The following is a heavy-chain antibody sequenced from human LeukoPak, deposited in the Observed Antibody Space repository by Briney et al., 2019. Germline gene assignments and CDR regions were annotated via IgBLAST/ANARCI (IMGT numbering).Heavy chain of an antibody. Sequence: SETLSLTCTVSGGSISSSSYYWGWIRQPPGKGLEWIGSIYYSGSTYYNPSLKSRVTISVDTSKNQFSLKLSSVTAADTAVYYCARQVTITLGGVIAFDYWGQGTQVTVS. CDR3: ARQVTITLGGVIAFDY. J-gene: IGHJ4*02. CDR1: GGSISSSSYY. CDR2: IYYSGST. V-gene: IGHV4-39*01. D-gene: IGHD3-16*02.